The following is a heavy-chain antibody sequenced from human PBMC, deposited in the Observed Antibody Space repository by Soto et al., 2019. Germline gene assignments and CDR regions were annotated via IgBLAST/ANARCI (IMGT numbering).Heavy chain of an antibody. D-gene: IGHD4-4*01. V-gene: IGHV4-31*03. Sequence: SEALSLTCTVSGGSIISGGYFWNWIRQHPGKGLEWIGSIYYSGSTSYNPSLKSRVTISADTSKNQFSLKPTSLTAADTAVYYCARDVPPTVTLDAFDIWGPGTMVTVSS. CDR3: ARDVPPTVTLDAFDI. CDR2: IYYSGST. J-gene: IGHJ3*02. CDR1: GGSIISGGYF.